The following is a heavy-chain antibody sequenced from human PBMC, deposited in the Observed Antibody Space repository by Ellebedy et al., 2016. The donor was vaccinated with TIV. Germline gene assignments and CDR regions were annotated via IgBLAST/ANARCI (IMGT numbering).Heavy chain of an antibody. V-gene: IGHV3-30*18. CDR3: AKERDPLASTSFDS. CDR1: GFTFSHYG. D-gene: IGHD1-1*01. J-gene: IGHJ4*02. CDR2: IAHDGSVI. Sequence: GESLKISCATSGFTFSHYGMQWVRQAPGEGLEWVAVIAHDGSVIHYEDSVKGRFTISRDNSKNTLSLQMYSLRPEDTAVYYCAKERDPLASTSFDSWGQGNLVTVSS.